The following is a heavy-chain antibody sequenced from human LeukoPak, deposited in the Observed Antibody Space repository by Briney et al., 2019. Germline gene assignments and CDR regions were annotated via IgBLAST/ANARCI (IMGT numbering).Heavy chain of an antibody. CDR3: ARGTRLGELSLVTN. V-gene: IGHV3-30*04. Sequence: QAGGSLRLSCAASGFTFSSYAMHWVRQAPGKGLEWVAVISYDGSNKYYADSVKGRFTISRDNSKNTLYLQMNSLRAEDTAVYYCARGTRLGELSLVTNWGQGTLVTVSS. J-gene: IGHJ4*02. CDR2: ISYDGSNK. D-gene: IGHD3-16*02. CDR1: GFTFSSYA.